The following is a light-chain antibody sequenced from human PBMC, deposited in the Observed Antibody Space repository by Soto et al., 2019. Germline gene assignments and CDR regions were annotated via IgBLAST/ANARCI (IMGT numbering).Light chain of an antibody. V-gene: IGLV1-44*01. CDR1: SSNIGSNT. CDR2: SNN. CDR3: VAWDDSLNGYVV. J-gene: IGLJ2*01. Sequence: QSVLTQPPSASGTPGQRVTISCSGNSSNIGSNTVNWYQQLPGTAPKLVIYSNNQRPSGVPDRFSGSKSGTSASLAISGLQSEDEADYYCVAWDDSLNGYVVFGGGPKLTVL.